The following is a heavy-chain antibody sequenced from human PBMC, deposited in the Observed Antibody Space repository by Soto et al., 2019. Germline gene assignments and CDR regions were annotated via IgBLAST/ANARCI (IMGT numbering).Heavy chain of an antibody. Sequence: EVQLVESGGGLVQPGGSLRLSCAASGFTFSSYWMSWVRQAPGKGLEWVANIKEDGSEKYYVDSVKGRFNISRDNAKNSLYLQMNSLKSDDTAVYYCARGGRRSGSYADAFDIWGQGTMVTVSS. CDR1: GFTFSSYW. J-gene: IGHJ3*02. CDR2: IKEDGSEK. CDR3: ARGGRRSGSYADAFDI. V-gene: IGHV3-7*03. D-gene: IGHD1-26*01.